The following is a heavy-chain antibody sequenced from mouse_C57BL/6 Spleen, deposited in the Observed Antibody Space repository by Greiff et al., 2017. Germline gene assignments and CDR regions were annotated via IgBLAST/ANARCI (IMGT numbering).Heavy chain of an antibody. CDR2: INPNYGTT. CDR1: GYSFTDYN. J-gene: IGHJ1*03. D-gene: IGHD2-1*01. Sequence: EVQLQQSGPELVKPGASVKISCKASGYSFTDYNMNWVKPSNVKSLEWIGVINPNYGTTSYNQKFKGKATLTVDQSSSTAYMQLNRLTSEDSAVYYCAREILLYGNYGYFDVWGTGTTVTVSS. CDR3: AREILLYGNYGYFDV. V-gene: IGHV1-39*01.